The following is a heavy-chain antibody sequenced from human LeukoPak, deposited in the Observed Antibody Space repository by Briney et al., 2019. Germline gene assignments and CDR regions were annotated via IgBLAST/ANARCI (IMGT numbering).Heavy chain of an antibody. CDR3: ARALGYCSGGSCTRGYNWFDP. V-gene: IGHV4-39*01. D-gene: IGHD2-15*01. CDR1: GGSISSSDYY. CDR2: IYYGGST. Sequence: PSETLSLTCTVSGGSISSSDYYWGWIRQPPGKGLEWIGSIYYGGSTYYNPSLKSRVTISVDASMNQFSLKLSFVTTADTAVYYCARALGYCSGGSCTRGYNWFDPWGQGTLVTVPS. J-gene: IGHJ5*02.